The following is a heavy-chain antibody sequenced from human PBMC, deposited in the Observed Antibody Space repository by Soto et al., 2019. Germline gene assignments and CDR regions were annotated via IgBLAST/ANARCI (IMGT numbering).Heavy chain of an antibody. J-gene: IGHJ4*02. CDR2: ISGSGGTT. CDR3: AKGGNPLPPGEYYFDY. V-gene: IGHV3-23*01. D-gene: IGHD2-21*02. Sequence: PRGSLRLSCAASGFAFSTYSMTWVRQTPGRGLEWVSSISGSGGTTYYADSVKGRFTISRDTSKNTLFLQMNSLRAGDTAVYYCAKGGNPLPPGEYYFDYWGQGALVTVSS. CDR1: GFAFSTYS.